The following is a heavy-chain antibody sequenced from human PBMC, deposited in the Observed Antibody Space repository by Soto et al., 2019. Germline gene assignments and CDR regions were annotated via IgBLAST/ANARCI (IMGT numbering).Heavy chain of an antibody. CDR2: INPNSGGT. CDR1: GYTFTGYY. CDR3: AISRPFCSGGSCYFDY. D-gene: IGHD2-15*01. Sequence: GASVKVSCKASGYTFTGYYMHCVRQAPGQGLEWMGWINPNSGGTNYAQKFQGRVTMTRDTSISTAYMELSRLRSDDTAVYYCAISRPFCSGGSCYFDYWGQGTLVTVSS. J-gene: IGHJ4*02. V-gene: IGHV1-2*02.